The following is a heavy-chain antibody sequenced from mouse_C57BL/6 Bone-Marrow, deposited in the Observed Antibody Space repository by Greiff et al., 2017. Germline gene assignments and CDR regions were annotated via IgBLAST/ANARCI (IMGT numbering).Heavy chain of an antibody. CDR1: GFTFSSYA. J-gene: IGHJ1*03. CDR2: ISAGGSHT. CDR3: ANYGSSRYWYFDV. D-gene: IGHD1-1*01. Sequence: EVQVVESGGGLVKPGGSLKLSCAASGFTFSSYAMSWVRQTPEKRLEWVATISAGGSHTYYPDNVKGRFTISRDNAKNNLYLQMSHLKSEDTAMYYCANYGSSRYWYFDVWGTGTTVTVSS. V-gene: IGHV5-4*01.